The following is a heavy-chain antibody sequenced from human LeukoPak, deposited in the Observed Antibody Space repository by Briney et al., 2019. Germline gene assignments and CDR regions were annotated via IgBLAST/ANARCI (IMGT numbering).Heavy chain of an antibody. CDR2: VDQDGSEK. CDR3: AKERCTNAVCYFGSGMDV. Sequence: GGSLRLSCAASGFIFNSYWMNWLRQAPGKGLEWVANVDQDGSEKYYVGSVKGRFTISRDNSKNTLYLQMNSLGAEDTAVYYCAKERCTNAVCYFGSGMDVWGQGTTVTVSS. D-gene: IGHD2-8*01. CDR1: GFIFNSYW. V-gene: IGHV3-7*03. J-gene: IGHJ6*02.